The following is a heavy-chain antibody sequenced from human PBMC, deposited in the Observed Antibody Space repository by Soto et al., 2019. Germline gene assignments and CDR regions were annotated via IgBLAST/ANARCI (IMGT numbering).Heavy chain of an antibody. Sequence: SETLSLTCTASGDSIGTTHSYWAWIRQSPGKGLEWIGNIHYSGSTYYMPSLRSRVTLSVDTSKNQFSLRLTSVTAEDTAVYYCARHEGNGNVWPLDYWGQGILVTVSS. CDR2: IHYSGST. V-gene: IGHV4-39*01. CDR1: GDSIGTTHSY. D-gene: IGHD2-8*01. J-gene: IGHJ4*02. CDR3: ARHEGNGNVWPLDY.